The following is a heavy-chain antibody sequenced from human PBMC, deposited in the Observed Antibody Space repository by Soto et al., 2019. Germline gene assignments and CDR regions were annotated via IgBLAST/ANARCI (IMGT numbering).Heavy chain of an antibody. V-gene: IGHV1-24*01. Sequence: ASVKVSCKVSGYTLTELSMHWVRQAPGKGLEWMGGFDPEDGETIYAQKFQGRVTMTEDTSTDTAYMELSSLRSEDTAVYYCASSFYGSGSYYRWVDYWGQGTLVTVSS. D-gene: IGHD3-10*01. CDR3: ASSFYGSGSYYRWVDY. J-gene: IGHJ4*01. CDR2: FDPEDGET. CDR1: GYTLTELS.